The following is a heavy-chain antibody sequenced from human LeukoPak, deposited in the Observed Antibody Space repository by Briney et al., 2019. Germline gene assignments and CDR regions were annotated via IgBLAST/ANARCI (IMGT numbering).Heavy chain of an antibody. D-gene: IGHD3-22*01. CDR3: ARDRGKYDSWYYFDY. J-gene: IGHJ4*02. CDR2: IYSGGST. Sequence: GGSLRPSCAASGFTVSSNYMSWVRQAPGKGLEWVSVIYSGGSTYYADSVKGRFTISRDNSKNTLYLQMNSLRAEDTAVYYCARDRGKYDSWYYFDYWGQGTLVTVSS. CDR1: GFTVSSNY. V-gene: IGHV3-66*01.